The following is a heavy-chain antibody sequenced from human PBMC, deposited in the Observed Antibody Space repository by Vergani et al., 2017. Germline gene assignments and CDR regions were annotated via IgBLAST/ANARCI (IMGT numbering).Heavy chain of an antibody. D-gene: IGHD3-10*01. CDR3: AGVYGSGSPPELFDY. J-gene: IGHJ4*02. CDR1: GFTFSNSA. Sequence: EVHLLESGGGLVQSGGSLRLSCAASGFTFSNSAVSWVRQAPGRGLAWVSSISGPGLSTYYADSVKGRFPISRDNSKDTVFLQMHSLGAEDTAIYFCAGVYGSGSPPELFDYWGQGTLVTVSS. CDR2: ISGPGLST. V-gene: IGHV3-23*01.